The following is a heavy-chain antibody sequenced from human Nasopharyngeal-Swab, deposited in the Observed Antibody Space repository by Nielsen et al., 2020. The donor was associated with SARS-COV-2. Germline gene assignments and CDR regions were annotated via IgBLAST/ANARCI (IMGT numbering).Heavy chain of an antibody. J-gene: IGHJ4*02. V-gene: IGHV3-15*01. CDR1: GFTFSNAC. D-gene: IGHD3-16*02. CDR3: ARTPMTPNYVWGSYRPYYFDY. Sequence: GESLKISCAASGFTFSNACMSWVRQAPGKGLERVGRIKSKTDGGTTDYAAPVKGRFTISRDDSKNTLYLQMNSLRDEDTAVYYCARTPMTPNYVWGSYRPYYFDYWGQGTLVTVSS. CDR2: IKSKTDGGTT.